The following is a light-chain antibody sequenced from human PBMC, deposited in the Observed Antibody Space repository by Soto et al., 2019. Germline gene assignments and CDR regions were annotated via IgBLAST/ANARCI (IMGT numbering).Light chain of an antibody. CDR2: GAS. CDR1: QSVSSSY. Sequence: EIVLPQSPGTLSLSRGERATLSCRASQSVSSSYLAWYQQKPGQAPRLLSYGASSRATRVPARVSGSGSGTDFTLSISSLGLEDFSVYYCQQYGSSPRTFGQGTKVDI. CDR3: QQYGSSPRT. J-gene: IGKJ1*01. V-gene: IGKV3-20*01.